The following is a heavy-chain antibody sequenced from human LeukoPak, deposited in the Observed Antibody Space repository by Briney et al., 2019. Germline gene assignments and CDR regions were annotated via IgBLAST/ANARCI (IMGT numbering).Heavy chain of an antibody. J-gene: IGHJ4*02. CDR1: GFTFSRSA. CDR3: AKEMKPWMHFDY. Sequence: TGRSLRLSCAASGFTFSRSAVHWDRQAPGKGLEWVAVISHDGSNTDYTDSVKGRFTISRDNSKNTLYLQMNSLRAEDTAVYYCAKEMKPWMHFDYWGQGTLVTVSS. CDR2: ISHDGSNT. D-gene: IGHD5-12*01. V-gene: IGHV3-30*18.